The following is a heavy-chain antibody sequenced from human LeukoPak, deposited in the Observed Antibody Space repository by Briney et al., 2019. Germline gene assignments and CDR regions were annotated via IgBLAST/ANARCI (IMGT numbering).Heavy chain of an antibody. Sequence: ASVKVSCKASGYTFTSYGISWVRQAPGQGLEWMGWISAYNGNTNYAQKLQGRVTMTTDTSTSTAYMELRSLRSDDTAVYYCAREWSLWFGELQPNDAFDIWGQGTMVTVSS. CDR2: ISAYNGNT. J-gene: IGHJ3*02. CDR3: AREWSLWFGELQPNDAFDI. D-gene: IGHD3-10*01. CDR1: GYTFTSYG. V-gene: IGHV1-18*01.